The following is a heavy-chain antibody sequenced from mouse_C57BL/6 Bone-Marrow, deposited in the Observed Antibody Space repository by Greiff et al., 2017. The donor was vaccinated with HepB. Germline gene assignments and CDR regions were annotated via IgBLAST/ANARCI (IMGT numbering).Heavy chain of an antibody. CDR2: IWTGGGT. Sequence: QVQLQQSGPGLVAPSQSLSITCTVSGFSLTSYAISWVRQPPGKGLEWLGVIWTGGGTNYNSALKSRLSISKDNSKSQVFLKMNSLQTDDTARYYCAREGHYYGSSQLWYFDVWGTGTTVTVSS. CDR3: AREGHYYGSSQLWYFDV. CDR1: GFSLTSYA. D-gene: IGHD1-1*01. V-gene: IGHV2-9-1*01. J-gene: IGHJ1*03.